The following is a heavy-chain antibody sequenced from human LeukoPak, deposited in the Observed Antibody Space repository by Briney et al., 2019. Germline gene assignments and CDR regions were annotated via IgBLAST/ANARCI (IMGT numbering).Heavy chain of an antibody. CDR3: ARSYGLGSYHNKWFDP. V-gene: IGHV4-34*01. CDR1: GKSFSGYY. D-gene: IGHD3-16*01. Sequence: SETLSLTCAVYGKSFSGYYYWIRQPPGKGLEWIGEINHGGSTNYNPSLKSRVTISVDTSKNQFSLKLHSVTDADTAVYYCARSYGLGSYHNKWFDPWGQGTLVIVSS. CDR2: INHGGST. J-gene: IGHJ5*02.